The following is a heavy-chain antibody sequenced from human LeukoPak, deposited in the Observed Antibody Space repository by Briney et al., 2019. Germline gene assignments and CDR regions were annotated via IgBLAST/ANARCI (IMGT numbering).Heavy chain of an antibody. CDR3: ARMHLHHYDSSGPSHYFDY. J-gene: IGHJ4*02. D-gene: IGHD3-22*01. CDR2: VYNSGST. Sequence: PSETLSLTCTVSGGFTSPYKWNWIRQPPGKGLEWIGYVYNSGSTNYNPSLQSRVTISVDTSKNQFSLKLTSVSAADTAVYYCARMHLHHYDSSGPSHYFDYWGQGALVTVSS. CDR1: GGFTSPYK. V-gene: IGHV4-59*08.